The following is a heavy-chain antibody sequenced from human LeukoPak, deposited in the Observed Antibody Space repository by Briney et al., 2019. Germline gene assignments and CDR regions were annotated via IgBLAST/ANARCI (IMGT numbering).Heavy chain of an antibody. CDR3: ARKDYGGYAYYYYGLDV. J-gene: IGHJ6*04. V-gene: IGHV3-48*03. CDR1: GFTFSSYE. D-gene: IGHD5-12*01. Sequence: GGSLRLSCAASGFTFSSYEMNWVRQAPGKGLEWVSYISSSGSTKYYADSVKGRFTISRDNDKNSLYLQMNSLRAEDTAVYYCARKDYGGYAYYYYGLDVWGKGTTVTVSS. CDR2: ISSSGSTK.